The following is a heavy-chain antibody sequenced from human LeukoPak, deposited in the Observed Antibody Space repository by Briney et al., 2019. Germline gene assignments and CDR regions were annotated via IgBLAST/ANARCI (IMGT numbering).Heavy chain of an antibody. D-gene: IGHD2-15*01. CDR2: ISSSSSYI. V-gene: IGHV3-21*04. J-gene: IGHJ4*02. CDR1: GFTFSSYW. CDR3: AKYCSGGSCYSGLY. Sequence: GGSLRLSCAASGFTFSSYWMHWVRQARGKGLEWVSSISSSSSYIYYADSVKGRFTISRDNAKNSLYLQMNSLRAEDTAVYYCAKYCSGGSCYSGLYWGQGTQVTVSS.